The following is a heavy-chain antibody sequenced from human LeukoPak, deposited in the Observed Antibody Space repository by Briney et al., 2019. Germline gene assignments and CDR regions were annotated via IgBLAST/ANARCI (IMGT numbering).Heavy chain of an antibody. D-gene: IGHD3-10*02. CDR3: AKAGRNRRIYDVFDK. CDR1: GFTFSSYA. CDR2: ISGGGGST. V-gene: IGHV3-23*01. Sequence: PGGSLRLSCAASGFTFSSYAMSWVRQAPGKGLEWVSAISGGGGSTYYVDSVKGRFAISTDNPKHTLFLQMDSLRAEDTAVYYCAKAGRNRRIYDVFDKWGQGALVTVSP. J-gene: IGHJ4*02.